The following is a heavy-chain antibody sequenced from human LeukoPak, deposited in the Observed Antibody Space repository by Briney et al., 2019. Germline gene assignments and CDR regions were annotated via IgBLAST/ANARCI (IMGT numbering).Heavy chain of an antibody. Sequence: PSETLSLTCAVYGGSFSGYYWSWIRQPPGKGLEWIGEIHHSGSTNYNTSLKSRVTISVETPKNQFSLKLSSVTAADTAVYYCAREDVDTAMVTKLDYWGQETPVTGSS. CDR2: IHHSGST. J-gene: IGHJ4*02. V-gene: IGHV4-34*01. D-gene: IGHD5-18*01. CDR3: AREDVDTAMVTKLDY. CDR1: GGSFSGYY.